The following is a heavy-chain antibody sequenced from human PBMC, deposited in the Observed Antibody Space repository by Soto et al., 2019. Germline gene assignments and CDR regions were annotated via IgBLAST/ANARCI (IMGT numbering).Heavy chain of an antibody. Sequence: SETLSLTCTVSGGSISSRSYYWGWIRQPPGQGPEWIGSIYYSGSTYYNPSLKSRVTISVDTSKNQFSLKLSSVTAADTALYYCASQRYSSGWYRWFDPWGQGTLVTVSS. V-gene: IGHV4-39*01. J-gene: IGHJ5*02. CDR1: GGSISSRSYY. CDR2: IYYSGST. CDR3: ASQRYSSGWYRWFDP. D-gene: IGHD6-19*01.